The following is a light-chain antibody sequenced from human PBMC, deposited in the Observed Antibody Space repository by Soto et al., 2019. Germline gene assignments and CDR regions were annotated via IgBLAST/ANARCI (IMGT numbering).Light chain of an antibody. Sequence: EIVLTQSPGTLSLSPGERATLSCRASQSVSSSFLAWYQQKPGQAPRLLIYGASSRATGIPDRFSGSGSGTYFTLTISRLEAEDFAVYYCQQYGSSPLTFGQGTKLEIK. CDR3: QQYGSSPLT. CDR1: QSVSSSF. CDR2: GAS. V-gene: IGKV3-20*01. J-gene: IGKJ2*01.